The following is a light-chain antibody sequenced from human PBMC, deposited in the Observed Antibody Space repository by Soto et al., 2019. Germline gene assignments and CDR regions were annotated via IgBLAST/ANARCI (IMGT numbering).Light chain of an antibody. J-gene: IGLJ1*01. CDR1: SSDIGAYDY. CDR3: SSFTTTSTHV. CDR2: EVN. V-gene: IGLV2-14*01. Sequence: LTQPASLSGSPGQSITISCTGTSSDIGAYDYVSWFQQHPGKAPKLMIPEVNNRPSGVSNRFSGSKSGNTAYLTISGLQVEDEAEYFCSSFTTTSTHVFGTGTKVTVL.